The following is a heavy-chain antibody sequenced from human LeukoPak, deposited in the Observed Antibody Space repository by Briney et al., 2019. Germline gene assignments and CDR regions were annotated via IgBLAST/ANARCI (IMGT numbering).Heavy chain of an antibody. Sequence: GGSLRLSCAASGFTFSSYAMHWVRQAPGKGLERVAVISYDGSNKYYADSVKGRFTISRDNSKNTLYLQMNSLRAEDTAVYYCARERSGYSYYFDYWGQGTLVTVSS. CDR2: ISYDGSNK. CDR1: GFTFSSYA. J-gene: IGHJ4*02. CDR3: ARERSGYSYYFDY. V-gene: IGHV3-30-3*01. D-gene: IGHD3-3*01.